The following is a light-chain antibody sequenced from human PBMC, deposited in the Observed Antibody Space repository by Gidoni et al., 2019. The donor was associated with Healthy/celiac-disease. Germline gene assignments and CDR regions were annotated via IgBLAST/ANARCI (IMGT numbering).Light chain of an antibody. V-gene: IGLV6-57*03. J-gene: IGLJ2*01. CDR1: SGSIASNY. CDR2: EDN. Sequence: NFMLPQPHSVSESPGKTVTISCTRSSGSIASNYVQWYQQRPGSAPTTVIYEDNQRPSGVPDRFSGSIDSSSNSASLTISGLKTEDEADYYCQSYDSSSHVVFGGGTKLTVL. CDR3: QSYDSSSHVV.